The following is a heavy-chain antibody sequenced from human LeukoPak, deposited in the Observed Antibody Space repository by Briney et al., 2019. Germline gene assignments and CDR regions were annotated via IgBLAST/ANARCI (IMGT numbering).Heavy chain of an antibody. Sequence: RPSETLSLTCSVSGGSISSYYWSWTRQPPGKGLEWIGYIYYSGSVNYNPSLKGRVTMSADASNNQFSLNLTSVTAADTAVYFCARSGYYDFWSGYYVYWGQGTLVTVSS. CDR2: IYYSGSV. CDR1: GGSISSYY. V-gene: IGHV4-59*01. D-gene: IGHD3-3*01. J-gene: IGHJ4*02. CDR3: ARSGYYDFWSGYYVY.